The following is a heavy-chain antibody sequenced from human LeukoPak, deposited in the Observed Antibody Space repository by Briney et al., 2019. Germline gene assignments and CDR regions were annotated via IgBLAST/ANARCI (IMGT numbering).Heavy chain of an antibody. CDR1: GDSVSSNSAA. CDR3: AREEQWLALTYYYYMDV. CDR2: TYYRSKWYN. J-gene: IGHJ6*03. Sequence: SQTLSLTCAISGDSVSSNSAAWNWIRQSPSRGLEWLGRTYYRSKWYNDYALSVKSRITINPDTSKNQFSLQLNSVTPEDTAVYYCAREEQWLALTYYYYMDVWGKGTTVTVSS. D-gene: IGHD6-19*01. V-gene: IGHV6-1*01.